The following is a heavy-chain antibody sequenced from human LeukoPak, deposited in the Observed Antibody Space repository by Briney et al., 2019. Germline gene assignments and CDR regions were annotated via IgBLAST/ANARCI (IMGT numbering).Heavy chain of an antibody. J-gene: IGHJ6*02. D-gene: IGHD3-3*01. CDR1: GFTFSSYS. V-gene: IGHV3-48*04. CDR2: ITASGTAM. Sequence: PGGSLRLSCAASGFTFSSYSMNWVRQAPGKGLEWVSHITASGTAMFYADSVKGRFTISRDNAKNSVYLQMNGLRAGDTGVYYCARAGGTGFWSGPDNYGLDVWGQGTTVTVFS. CDR3: ARAGGTGFWSGPDNYGLDV.